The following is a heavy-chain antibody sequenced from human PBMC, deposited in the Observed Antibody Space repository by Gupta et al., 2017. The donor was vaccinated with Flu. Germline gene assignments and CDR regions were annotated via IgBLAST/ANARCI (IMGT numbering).Heavy chain of an antibody. CDR1: GGSINSGGCY. CDR2: INYSGST. D-gene: IGHD5-24*01. CDR3: ARSDNAGPIERRKPFQH. V-gene: IGHV4-31*03. Sequence: QVHLQASGPGLVKPSQTLSLTCTVSGGSINSGGCYWSWIRQYPGKGLEWIGYINYSGSTYYNPALKSRVTISEDTSKNQFSLQLNSVTAADTAVYFCARSDNAGPIERRKPFQHWGQGTLVTVSS. J-gene: IGHJ1*01.